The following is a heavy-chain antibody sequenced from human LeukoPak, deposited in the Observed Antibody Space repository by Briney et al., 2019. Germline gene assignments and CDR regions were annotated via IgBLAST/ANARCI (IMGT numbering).Heavy chain of an antibody. D-gene: IGHD3-3*01. Sequence: SETLSLTCTVSGGSISSYYWSWIRQPPGKGLEWIGYIYYSGSTNYNPSLKSRVTISVDTSKNQFSLKLSSVAAADTAVYYCARSFRRGSWSGYYPLRFDYWGQGTLVTVSS. CDR1: GGSISSYY. CDR2: IYYSGST. V-gene: IGHV4-59*01. CDR3: ARSFRRGSWSGYYPLRFDY. J-gene: IGHJ4*02.